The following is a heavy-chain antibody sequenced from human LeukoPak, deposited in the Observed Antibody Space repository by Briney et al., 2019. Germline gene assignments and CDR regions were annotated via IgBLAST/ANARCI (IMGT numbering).Heavy chain of an antibody. CDR2: ISYDGSNK. CDR3: ARIKEVIPIFGSKRGSWYFDL. J-gene: IGHJ2*01. Sequence: GGSLRLSCAASGFTFSTYTIHWVRQAPGKGLEWVAVISYDGSNKYYADSVKGRFTISRDNSKNTLYLQMNSLRAEDKAVYYCARIKEVIPIFGSKRGSWYFDLWGRGTLVTVSS. CDR1: GFTFSTYT. D-gene: IGHD3-3*01. V-gene: IGHV3-30*04.